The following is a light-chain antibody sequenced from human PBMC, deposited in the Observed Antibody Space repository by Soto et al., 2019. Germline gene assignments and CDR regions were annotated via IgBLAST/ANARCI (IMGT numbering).Light chain of an antibody. CDR1: QSFLHRDGKTY. Sequence: IVVTLKTISLSVTPGQPASISCKSSQSFLHRDGKTYLCWCLQKSGQPPQLLVCEVSNRFSGVPDRFSGSGSGTDFTLKISRLEAEDGRIYYCMVRILLLISFGEG. J-gene: IGKJ5*01. CDR3: MVRILLLIS. CDR2: EVS. V-gene: IGKV2D-29*01.